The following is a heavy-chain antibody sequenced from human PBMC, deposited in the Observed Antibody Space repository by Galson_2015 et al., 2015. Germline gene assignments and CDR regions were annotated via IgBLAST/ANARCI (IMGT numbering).Heavy chain of an antibody. CDR3: TRDYSGYDEFDY. V-gene: IGHV3-49*04. J-gene: IGHJ4*02. CDR1: GFTFRDYT. Sequence: SLRLSCAASGFTFRDYTMNWVRQAPGKGLEWVGFIRSKASGGTTEYAASVKGRFTISRDDSESIAYLQMNSLKTEDTTVYYCTRDYSGYDEFDYWGQGTLVTVSS. CDR2: IRSKASGGTT. D-gene: IGHD5-12*01.